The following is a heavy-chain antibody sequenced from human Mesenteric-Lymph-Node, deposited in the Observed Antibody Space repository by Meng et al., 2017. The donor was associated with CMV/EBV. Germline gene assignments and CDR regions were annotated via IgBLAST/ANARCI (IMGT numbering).Heavy chain of an antibody. J-gene: IGHJ6*02. V-gene: IGHV4-61*01. CDR1: GGSVSSGSYY. Sequence: GSLRLSCTVSGGSVSSGSYYWSWIRQPPGKGLEWIGYIYYSGSTNYNPSLKSRVTISVDTSKNQFSLKLSSVTAADTAVYYCARDVYYGMDVWGQGTTVTVSS. CDR2: IYYSGST. CDR3: ARDVYYGMDV.